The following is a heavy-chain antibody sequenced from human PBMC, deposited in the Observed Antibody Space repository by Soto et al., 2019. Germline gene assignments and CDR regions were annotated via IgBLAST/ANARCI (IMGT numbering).Heavy chain of an antibody. CDR1: GFTFSRFW. CDR3: ARAGRGDCSFTTCDSWFDP. Sequence: GGSLRLSCAASGFTFSRFWMHWVRQVPGKGLVWVSRINIDGSGTRYADSVEGRFTISRDNAKNTLYLQMNSLRAEDTAVYYCARAGRGDCSFTTCDSWFDPWGQGTLVTVSS. D-gene: IGHD2-2*02. CDR2: INIDGSGT. J-gene: IGHJ5*02. V-gene: IGHV3-74*01.